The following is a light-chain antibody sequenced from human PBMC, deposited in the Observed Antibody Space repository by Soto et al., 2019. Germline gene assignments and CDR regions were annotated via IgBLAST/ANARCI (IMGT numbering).Light chain of an antibody. J-gene: IGKJ1*01. CDR2: AAS. CDR1: QGISTY. CDR3: QQSYSTPRT. V-gene: IGKV1-39*01. Sequence: IQMPQSPSSLSASVGDRVTITCRASQGISTYLNWYQQRPGKAPKLLIYAASSLQSGVPSRFSGSGSETHFTLTIGSLQPEDFATYYCQQSYSTPRTFGQGTKVDIK.